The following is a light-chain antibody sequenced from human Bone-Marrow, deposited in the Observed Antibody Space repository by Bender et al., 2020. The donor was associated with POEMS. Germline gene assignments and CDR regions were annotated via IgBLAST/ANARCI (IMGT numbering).Light chain of an antibody. CDR3: SSYTSSNSLV. CDR2: DVS. J-gene: IGLJ3*02. CDR1: SSDVGAYNF. V-gene: IGLV2-14*01. Sequence: QSALTQPASVSGSPGQSVTFSCTGSSSDVGAYNFVSWYQQHPGKAPQLIISDVSNRPSGVSNRFSGSKSGNTASLTISGLQAVDEADYFCSSYTSSNSLVFGGGTKLTVL.